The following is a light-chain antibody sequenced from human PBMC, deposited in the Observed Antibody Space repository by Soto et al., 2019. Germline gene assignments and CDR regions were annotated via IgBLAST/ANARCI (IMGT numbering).Light chain of an antibody. J-gene: IGKJ2*01. CDR2: DAS. CDR3: QQYDNFPPYT. V-gene: IGKV1-33*01. Sequence: DLQMTQSPSSLSASIGDRVTITCQASRDISVYLNWYQHKPGKPPKLLVYDASNLQTGVPSRFSGSGSGTHFSLTISSLQPEDIATYYCQQYDNFPPYTFGQGTKLEIK. CDR1: RDISVY.